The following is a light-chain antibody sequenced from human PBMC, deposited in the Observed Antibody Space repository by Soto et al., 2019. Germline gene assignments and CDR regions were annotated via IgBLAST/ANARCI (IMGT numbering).Light chain of an antibody. Sequence: DIVMTQSPDSLAVSLGERATMNCKCSRSVLYKSNNKNHLAWYQQKPGQPPQLIIYWASTRESGVPERVSGSGAGTDFTVTVSSLEAEDVEFYWCQQYFDVGFNFGGGTKVDI. CDR2: WAS. CDR1: RSVLYKSNNKNH. J-gene: IGKJ4*01. CDR3: QQYFDVGFN. V-gene: IGKV4-1*01.